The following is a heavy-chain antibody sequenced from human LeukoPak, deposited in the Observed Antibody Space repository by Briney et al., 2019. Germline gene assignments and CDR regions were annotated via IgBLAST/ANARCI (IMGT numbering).Heavy chain of an antibody. J-gene: IGHJ5*02. V-gene: IGHV1-24*01. D-gene: IGHD3-10*01. CDR3: ATAIIWFGVFDP. Sequence: ASVNVSCKVSVYTLTELSMHWVRQAPGKGLEWMGGFDPEDGGTIYAQKFQGRVTMTEDTSTDTAYMELSSLRAEDTAVYYCATAIIWFGVFDPWGQGTLVTVSS. CDR1: VYTLTELS. CDR2: FDPEDGGT.